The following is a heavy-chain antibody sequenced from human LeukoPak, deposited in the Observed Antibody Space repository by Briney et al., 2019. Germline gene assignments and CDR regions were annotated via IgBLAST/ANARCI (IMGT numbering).Heavy chain of an antibody. CDR2: MNPNSGNT. J-gene: IGHJ3*02. Sequence: ASVKVSCKASGYTFTSYDINWVRQATGQGLEWMGWMNPNSGNTGYAQKFQGRVTITRNTSISTAYMELSSLRSEDTAVYYCAREYSSSHALDIWGQGTMVTVSS. CDR3: AREYSSSHALDI. D-gene: IGHD6-6*01. CDR1: GYTFTSYD. V-gene: IGHV1-8*03.